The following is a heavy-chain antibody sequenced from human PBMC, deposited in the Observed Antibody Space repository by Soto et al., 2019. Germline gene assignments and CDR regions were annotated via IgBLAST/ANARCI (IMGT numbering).Heavy chain of an antibody. D-gene: IGHD1-26*01. CDR2: ISGSGGST. CDR1: GFNFSSYA. V-gene: IGHV3-23*01. J-gene: IGHJ4*02. CDR3: AKDSPPPDSGRYRY. Sequence: GGSLRLSCAASGFNFSSYAMSWVRQAPGKGLEWVSAISGSGGSTYYADSVKGRFTISRDNSKNTLYLQMNSLRAEDTAVYYCAKDSPPPDSGRYRYWGQGTLVTVSS.